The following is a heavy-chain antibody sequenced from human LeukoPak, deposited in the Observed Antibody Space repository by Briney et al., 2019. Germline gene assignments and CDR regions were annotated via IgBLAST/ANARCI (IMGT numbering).Heavy chain of an antibody. D-gene: IGHD6-19*01. V-gene: IGHV4-59*08. CDR3: ARHETTPGSGWYNWFDP. Sequence: SETLSLTCTVSGGSISSYYWSWIRQPPGKGLKWIGYIYYSGSTNYNPSLKSRVTISVDTSKNQFSLKLSSVTAADTAVYYCARHETTPGSGWYNWFDPWGQGTLVTVSS. CDR2: IYYSGST. J-gene: IGHJ5*02. CDR1: GGSISSYY.